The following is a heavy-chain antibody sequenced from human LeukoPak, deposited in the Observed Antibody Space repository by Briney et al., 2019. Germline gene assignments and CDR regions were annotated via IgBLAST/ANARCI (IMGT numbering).Heavy chain of an antibody. J-gene: IGHJ3*02. CDR2: IYYSGST. CDR1: GGSISSSSYY. CDR3: ARDSREWDIVVVVAADSGPDNDAFDI. V-gene: IGHV4-39*07. Sequence: SETLSLTCTVSGGSISSSSYYWGWIRQPPGKGLEWIGSIYYSGSTYYNPSLKSRVTISVDTSKNQFSLKLSSVTAADTAVYYCARDSREWDIVVVVAADSGPDNDAFDIWGQGTMVTVSS. D-gene: IGHD2-15*01.